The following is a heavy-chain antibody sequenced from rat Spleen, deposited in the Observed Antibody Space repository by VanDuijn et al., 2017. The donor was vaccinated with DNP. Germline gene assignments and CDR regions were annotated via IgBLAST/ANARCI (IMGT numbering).Heavy chain of an antibody. Sequence: EVHLVDSGGGLVQPGRSLKLSCAASGFIFSDYYMAWVRQAPEKGLEWVATISTTGSRTYYPDSVKGRFTISRDNAKSSLYLQMNSLKSEDTATYYCARRDYPVPAYWGQGTLVTVSS. J-gene: IGHJ3*01. D-gene: IGHD1-4*01. CDR3: ARRDYPVPAY. CDR2: ISTTGSRT. V-gene: IGHV5-7*01. CDR1: GFIFSDYY.